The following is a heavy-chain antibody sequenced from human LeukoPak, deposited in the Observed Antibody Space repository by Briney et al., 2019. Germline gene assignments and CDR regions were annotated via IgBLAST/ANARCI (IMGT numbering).Heavy chain of an antibody. CDR2: ISSDGSTI. J-gene: IGHJ4*02. D-gene: IGHD3-10*01. CDR3: ISKGWFGEFWVDY. Sequence: PGGSLRLSCVASGFTFSSTWMHWVRQAPGKGLVWVSRISSDGSTITYADSVKGRFTISRDNAKNTLFLQMNSVRAEDTAVYYCISKGWFGEFWVDYWGQGTLVTVSS. CDR1: GFTFSSTW. V-gene: IGHV3-74*01.